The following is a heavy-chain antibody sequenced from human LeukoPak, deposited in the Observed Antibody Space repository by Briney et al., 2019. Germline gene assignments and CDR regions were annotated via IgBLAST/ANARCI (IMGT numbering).Heavy chain of an antibody. CDR3: ARRDGLYYFDS. Sequence: PSQTLSLTCTVSGGSISSSSYYWGWIRQPPGKGLEWIGRIYYSGSTYYNPSLKSRVTISVDTSKNQFSLKLSSVTAADTAVYYCARRDGLYYFDSWGQGTPLTVSS. D-gene: IGHD2-8*01. V-gene: IGHV4-39*01. CDR2: IYYSGST. J-gene: IGHJ4*02. CDR1: GGSISSSSYY.